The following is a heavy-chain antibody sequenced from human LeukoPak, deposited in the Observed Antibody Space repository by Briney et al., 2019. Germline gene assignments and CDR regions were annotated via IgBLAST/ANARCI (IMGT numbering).Heavy chain of an antibody. J-gene: IGHJ3*02. CDR2: ITGSADST. CDR1: GFTFSNYT. Sequence: GGSLRLSCAASGFTFSNYTMNWVRQAPGKGLEWVSTITGSADSTFYAVSVKGRFTISRDNSKNTLDLQMNSLRAEDTALYYCAKDKGTWGALDIWGQGTTVTVSS. D-gene: IGHD1-1*01. CDR3: AKDKGTWGALDI. V-gene: IGHV3-23*01.